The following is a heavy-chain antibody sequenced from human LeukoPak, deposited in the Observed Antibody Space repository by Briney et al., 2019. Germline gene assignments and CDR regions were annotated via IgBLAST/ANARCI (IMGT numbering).Heavy chain of an antibody. V-gene: IGHV3-23*01. CDR3: ARDVEVCRIGACYWTTFDC. D-gene: IGHD2-21*02. CDR1: GFPFSSYG. Sequence: GGSLRLSCAASGFPFSSYGIIWVRQAPGKGLEWVSAISGSATATAYADSVKGRFTISRDNSKNTVYLQMSSLRAEDTAVYYCARDVEVCRIGACYWTTFDCWGQGTLVTVSS. J-gene: IGHJ4*02. CDR2: ISGSATAT.